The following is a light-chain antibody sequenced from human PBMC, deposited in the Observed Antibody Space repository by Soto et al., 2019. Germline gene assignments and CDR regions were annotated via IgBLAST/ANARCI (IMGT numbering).Light chain of an antibody. J-gene: IGLJ1*01. Sequence: QAVVTQPPSVSGAPGQRVTISCTGSSSNIGAGYDVHWYQQLPGTAPKLLIYGNSNRPSGVPDRFSGSKSGTSASLAITGLQAEDEADYYCQSYDSSVSGSRVFGTGTKLTVL. V-gene: IGLV1-40*01. CDR2: GNS. CDR3: QSYDSSVSGSRV. CDR1: SSNIGAGYD.